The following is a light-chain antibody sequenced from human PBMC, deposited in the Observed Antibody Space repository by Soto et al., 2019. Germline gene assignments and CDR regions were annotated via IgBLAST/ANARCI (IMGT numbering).Light chain of an antibody. V-gene: IGLV2-8*01. CDR1: SSDVGGYNY. CDR2: EVN. J-gene: IGLJ2*01. CDR3: NSYAGSNNVV. Sequence: QSALTQPPSASGSPGQSVTISCTGTSSDVGGYNYVSWYQQHPGKAPKLMIFEVNKRPSGVPDRFSGSKSGNTASLTVSGLQVEDEADYYCNSYAGSNNVVFGGGTKLTVL.